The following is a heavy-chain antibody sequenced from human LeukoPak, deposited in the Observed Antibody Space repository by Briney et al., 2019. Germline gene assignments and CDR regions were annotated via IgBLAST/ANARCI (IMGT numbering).Heavy chain of an antibody. CDR3: TRCYYDSSGYYHFDY. V-gene: IGHV3-73*01. CDR1: GFTFSGSA. D-gene: IGHD3-22*01. J-gene: IGHJ4*02. Sequence: PGGSLRLSCAASGFTFSGSAMHWVRQASGKGLEWVGRIRSKANSYATAYAASVKGRFTISRDDSKNTAYLQMNSLKTEDTAVYYCTRCYYDSSGYYHFDYWGQGTLVTVSS. CDR2: IRSKANSYAT.